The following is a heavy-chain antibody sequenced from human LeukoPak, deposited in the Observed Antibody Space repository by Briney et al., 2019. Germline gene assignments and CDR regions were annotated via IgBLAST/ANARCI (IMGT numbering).Heavy chain of an antibody. CDR2: MNPNSGNT. Sequence: ASVKVSCKASGGTFSSYAISWVRQAPGQGLEWMGWMNPNSGNTGYAQKFQGRVTITRNTSISTAYMELSSLRSEDTAVYYCARGWFGLNWGQGTLVTVSS. CDR1: GGTFSSYA. D-gene: IGHD3-10*01. CDR3: ARGWFGLN. J-gene: IGHJ4*02. V-gene: IGHV1-8*03.